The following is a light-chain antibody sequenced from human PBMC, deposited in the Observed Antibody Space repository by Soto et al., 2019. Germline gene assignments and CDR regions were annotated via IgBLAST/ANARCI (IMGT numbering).Light chain of an antibody. CDR3: QQRSNWRT. V-gene: IGKV3-11*01. CDR1: QSVSSY. CDR2: DAS. J-gene: IGKJ1*01. Sequence: EMVLTQSPATLSLSPGERATLSCRASQSVSSYLARYQQKPGQAPRLLINDASNRATGIPTRFSGSGSETDLTLTISSLEPEDFAVYYCQQRSNWRTLGQGTKVDIK.